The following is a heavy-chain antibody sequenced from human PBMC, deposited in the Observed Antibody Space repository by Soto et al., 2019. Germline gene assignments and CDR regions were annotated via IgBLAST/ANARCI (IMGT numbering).Heavy chain of an antibody. D-gene: IGHD4-17*01. CDR1: GFTFSNAW. V-gene: IGHV3-15*01. J-gene: IGHJ4*02. CDR2: IKSKTDGGTT. CDR3: TTAWDYGVRDY. Sequence: EVQLVESGGGLVKPGGSLRLSCAASGFTFSNAWMSWVRQAPGKGLEWVGRIKSKTDGGTTDYAAPVKGRFTISRDDSNNTLYLQMNSLKTEDTAVYYCTTAWDYGVRDYWGQGTLVTVSS.